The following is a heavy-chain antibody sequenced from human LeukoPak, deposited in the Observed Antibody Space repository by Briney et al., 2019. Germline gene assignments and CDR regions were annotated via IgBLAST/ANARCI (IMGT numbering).Heavy chain of an antibody. D-gene: IGHD6-19*01. J-gene: IGHJ4*02. Sequence: PGGSLRLSCAASGFTFTNYDMQWVRQAPGKGLEWVAIIWFDGDNKYYGDSVKGRFTISRDNSKNMLYLQMNSLRVEDTALYYCARTLPHNSGWALDYWRQGTLVTVST. CDR1: GFTFTNYD. CDR3: ARTLPHNSGWALDY. CDR2: IWFDGDNK. V-gene: IGHV3-33*01.